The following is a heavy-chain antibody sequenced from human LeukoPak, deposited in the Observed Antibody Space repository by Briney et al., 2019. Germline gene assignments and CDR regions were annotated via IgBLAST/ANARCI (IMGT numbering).Heavy chain of an antibody. J-gene: IGHJ6*02. CDR3: ARGRYYGMDV. Sequence: GGSLRLSCVASGFTFGKYWMHWVRQAPGKGLVWVSGIKSDGSITTYADSVKGRFTISRDNAENTLYLQMNSLRAEDTAVYYCARGRYYGMDVWGQGTTVTVSS. V-gene: IGHV3-74*03. CDR2: IKSDGSIT. CDR1: GFTFGKYW.